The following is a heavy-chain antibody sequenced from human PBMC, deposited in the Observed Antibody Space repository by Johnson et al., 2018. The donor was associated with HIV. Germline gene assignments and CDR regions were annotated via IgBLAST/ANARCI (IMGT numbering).Heavy chain of an antibody. D-gene: IGHD6-13*01. CDR3: AKCIWGSSLIDAFDI. CDR2: ISYDGSNK. CDR1: GFTFSNAW. V-gene: IGHV3-30*18. J-gene: IGHJ3*02. Sequence: QVQLVESGGGLVQPGGYLRLSCAASGFTFSNAWMSWVRQAPGKGLEWVAVISYDGSNKYYADSVKGRFTISRDNSKNTLFLQMNSLRVEDTAVYYCAKCIWGSSLIDAFDIWGQGTVVAVSS.